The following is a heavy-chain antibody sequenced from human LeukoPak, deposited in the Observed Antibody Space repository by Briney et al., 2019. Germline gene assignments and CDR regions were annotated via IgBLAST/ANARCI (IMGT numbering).Heavy chain of an antibody. CDR3: ARDPPYKEIAVARSDY. Sequence: ASVKVSCKASGYTFTGYYMHWVRQAPGQGLEWMGWISAYNGNTNYAQKLQGRVTMTTDTSTSTAYMELRSLRSDDTAVYYCARDPPYKEIAVARSDYWGQGTLVTVSS. CDR2: ISAYNGNT. V-gene: IGHV1-18*04. D-gene: IGHD6-19*01. J-gene: IGHJ4*02. CDR1: GYTFTGYY.